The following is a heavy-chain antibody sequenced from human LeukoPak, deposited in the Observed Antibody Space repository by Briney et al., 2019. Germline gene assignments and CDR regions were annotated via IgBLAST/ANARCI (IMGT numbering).Heavy chain of an antibody. Sequence: SETLSLTCTVSGVSISSYYWSWIRQPPGKGLEWIGYIYYSGSTNYNPSLKSRVTISVDTSKNQFSLKLSSVTAADTAVYYCARRVYYDSSGYPYYFDYWGQGTLVTVSS. V-gene: IGHV4-59*08. J-gene: IGHJ4*02. CDR3: ARRVYYDSSGYPYYFDY. D-gene: IGHD3-22*01. CDR1: GVSISSYY. CDR2: IYYSGST.